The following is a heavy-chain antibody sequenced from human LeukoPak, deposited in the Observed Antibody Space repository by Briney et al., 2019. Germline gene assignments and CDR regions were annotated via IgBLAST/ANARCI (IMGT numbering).Heavy chain of an antibody. J-gene: IGHJ4*02. Sequence: GGSLRLSCAASGFTFSSYGMHWVRQAPGKGLEWVAVIWYDGSNKYYADSVKGRFTISRDNSKNTLYLQMNSPRAEDTAVYYCAKDYSSGWMEYWGQGTLVTVSS. CDR1: GFTFSSYG. CDR3: AKDYSSGWMEY. D-gene: IGHD6-19*01. V-gene: IGHV3-33*06. CDR2: IWYDGSNK.